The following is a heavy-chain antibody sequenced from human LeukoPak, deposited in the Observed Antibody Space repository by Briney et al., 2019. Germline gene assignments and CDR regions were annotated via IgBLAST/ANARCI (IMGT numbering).Heavy chain of an antibody. D-gene: IGHD4-17*01. J-gene: IGHJ4*02. V-gene: IGHV1-69*05. Sequence: SVKVSCKASGGTFSSYAISWVRQAPGQGLEWMGGIIPIFGTANYAQKFQGRVTTTTDESTSTAYMELSSLRSEDTAVYYCARGLLYYGDDKYYFDYWGQGTLVTVSS. CDR2: IIPIFGTA. CDR1: GGTFSSYA. CDR3: ARGLLYYGDDKYYFDY.